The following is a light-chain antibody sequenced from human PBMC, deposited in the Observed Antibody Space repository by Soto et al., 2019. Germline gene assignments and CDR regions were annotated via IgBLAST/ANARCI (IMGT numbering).Light chain of an antibody. CDR1: QTLRNK. V-gene: IGKV3-15*01. CDR3: QQHNAVPLT. Sequence: IVLTQSPGTLSVSPGERVILSCRASQTLRNKLAWYQQKPGQAPRLLIYGGFTRATGIPARFSGSGSGTEFTLTIISLQSEDFAIYYGQQHNAVPLTFGPGTKLDLK. J-gene: IGKJ3*01. CDR2: GGF.